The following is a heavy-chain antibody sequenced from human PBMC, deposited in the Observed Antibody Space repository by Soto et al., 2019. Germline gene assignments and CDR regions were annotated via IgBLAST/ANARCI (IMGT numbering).Heavy chain of an antibody. Sequence: GGSLRLSCAASGFTFSSYAMSWVRQAPGKGLEWVSAISGSGGSTYYADSVKGRFTISRDNSKNTLYLQMNSLRAEDTAVYYCAKDGYYGSGSYSHFDYWGQGTLVTVSS. D-gene: IGHD3-10*01. CDR1: GFTFSSYA. CDR2: ISGSGGST. V-gene: IGHV3-23*01. CDR3: AKDGYYGSGSYSHFDY. J-gene: IGHJ4*02.